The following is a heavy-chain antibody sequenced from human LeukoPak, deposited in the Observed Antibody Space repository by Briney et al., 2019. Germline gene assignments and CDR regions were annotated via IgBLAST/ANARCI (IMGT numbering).Heavy chain of an antibody. CDR2: IYYSGST. J-gene: IGHJ4*02. D-gene: IGHD3-9*01. CDR3: ARGIRYFDSSMMSDY. CDR1: GGSISSYY. V-gene: IGHV4-59*01. Sequence: KPSETQSLTCTVSGGSISSYYWSWIRQPPGKGLEWIGYIYYSGSTNYNPSLKSRVTISVGTSKNQFSLKLSSVTAADTAVYYCARGIRYFDSSMMSDYWGQGTLVTVSS.